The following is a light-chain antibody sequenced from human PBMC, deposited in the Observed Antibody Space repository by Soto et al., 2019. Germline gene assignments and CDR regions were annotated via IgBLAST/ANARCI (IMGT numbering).Light chain of an antibody. Sequence: DIVMTQSPDSLAVSLGERATINCKSSQTVLDSSNNKKYLAWYQQKPGQPPKLLIYWASTRESGVPDRFSGSGYGTDFTLTISSLQAEDVAVYYCQQYYSTPLTFGGGTKWIS. V-gene: IGKV4-1*01. CDR1: QTVLDSSNNKKY. CDR3: QQYYSTPLT. J-gene: IGKJ4*01. CDR2: WAS.